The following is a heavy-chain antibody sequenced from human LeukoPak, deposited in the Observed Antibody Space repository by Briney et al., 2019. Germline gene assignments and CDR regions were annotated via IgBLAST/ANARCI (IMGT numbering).Heavy chain of an antibody. J-gene: IGHJ4*02. CDR1: DGSISSGGYY. V-gene: IGHV4-31*03. CDR2: IYYSGST. Sequence: SETLSLTCTVSDGSISSGGYYWSWIRQHPGKGLEWIGYIYYSGSTYYNPSLKSRVTISVDTSKNQFSLKLSSVTAADTAVYYCARVATRANWGSRGFDYWGQGTLVTVSS. D-gene: IGHD7-27*01. CDR3: ARVATRANWGSRGFDY.